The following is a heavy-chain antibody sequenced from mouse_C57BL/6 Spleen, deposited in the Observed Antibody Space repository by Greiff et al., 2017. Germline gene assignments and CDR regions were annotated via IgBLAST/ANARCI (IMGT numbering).Heavy chain of an antibody. Sequence: EVLLVESGGGLVKPGGSLKLSCAASGFTFSSYTMSWVRQTPEKRLEWVATISGGGGNTYYPDSVKGRFTISRDNAKNTLYLQMRSLRSEDTALYYCERHGGLLSYAMDDWGQGTSVTVSS. CDR2: ISGGGGNT. D-gene: IGHD2-1*01. CDR1: GFTFSSYT. V-gene: IGHV5-9*01. J-gene: IGHJ4*01. CDR3: ERHGGLLSYAMDD.